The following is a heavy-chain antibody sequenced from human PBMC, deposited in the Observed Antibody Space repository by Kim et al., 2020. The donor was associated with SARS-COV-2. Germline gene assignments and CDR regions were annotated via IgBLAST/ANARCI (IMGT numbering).Heavy chain of an antibody. D-gene: IGHD6-19*01. CDR1: GGSISSYY. Sequence: SETLSLTCTVSGGSISSYYWSWIRQPPGKGLEWIGYIYYSGSTNYNPSLKSRVTISVDTSKNQFSLKLSSVTAADTAVYYCARLIEGYSSGWSYWYFDLWGRGTLVTVSS. J-gene: IGHJ2*01. CDR3: ARLIEGYSSGWSYWYFDL. V-gene: IGHV4-59*01. CDR2: IYYSGST.